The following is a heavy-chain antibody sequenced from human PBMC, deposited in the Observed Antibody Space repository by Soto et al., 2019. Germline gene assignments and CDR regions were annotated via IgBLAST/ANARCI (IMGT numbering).Heavy chain of an antibody. CDR2: ISSFSNYM. D-gene: IGHD3-22*01. CDR3: AKDPDSGSPPVAFDI. J-gene: IGHJ3*02. CDR1: GFTFNSYS. V-gene: IGHV3-21*04. Sequence: GGSLRLSCAVSGFTFNSYSMNWVRQAPGKGLEWVSSISSFSNYMYYTDSVKGRFTISRDNAKNSLYLQMNSLRAEDTALYYCAKDPDSGSPPVAFDIWGQGTMVTVSS.